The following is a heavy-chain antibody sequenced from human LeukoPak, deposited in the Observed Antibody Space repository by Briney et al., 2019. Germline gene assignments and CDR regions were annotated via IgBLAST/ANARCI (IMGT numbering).Heavy chain of an antibody. CDR2: IYYSGST. D-gene: IGHD6-19*01. Sequence: SETLSLTCTVSGGSISSSSYYWGWIRQPPGKGLEWIGSIYYSGSTNYNPSLKSRVTISVDTSKNQFSLKLSSVTAADTAVYYCARLASGWYDYYYYMDVWGKGTTVTVSS. J-gene: IGHJ6*03. V-gene: IGHV4-39*07. CDR1: GGSISSSSYY. CDR3: ARLASGWYDYYYYMDV.